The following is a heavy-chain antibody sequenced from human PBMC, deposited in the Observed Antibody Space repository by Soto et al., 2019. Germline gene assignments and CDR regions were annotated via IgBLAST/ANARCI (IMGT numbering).Heavy chain of an antibody. CDR3: ARASRLRLGELSSYYYYGMDV. Sequence: ASVKVSCKASGYTFTSYAMHWVRQAPGQRLEWMGWINAGNGNTKYSQKFQGRVTITRDTSASTAYMELSSLRSEDTAVYYRARASRLRLGELSSYYYYGMDVWGQGTTVTVSS. D-gene: IGHD3-16*02. J-gene: IGHJ6*02. CDR2: INAGNGNT. V-gene: IGHV1-3*01. CDR1: GYTFTSYA.